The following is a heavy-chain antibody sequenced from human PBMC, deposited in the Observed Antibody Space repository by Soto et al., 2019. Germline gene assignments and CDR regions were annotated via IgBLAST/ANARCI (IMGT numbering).Heavy chain of an antibody. J-gene: IGHJ3*02. CDR3: ARGLVVPAGDAFDI. CDR2: INGGGSST. CDR1: GFTFRSYW. V-gene: IGHV3-74*01. D-gene: IGHD2-2*01. Sequence: GGSLRLSCAASGFTFRSYWMHWVRQAPGKGLVWVSRINGGGSSTSYADSVKGRFTISRDNAKNTLYLQMNSLRAEDTAVYYCARGLVVPAGDAFDIWGQGTMVTVSS.